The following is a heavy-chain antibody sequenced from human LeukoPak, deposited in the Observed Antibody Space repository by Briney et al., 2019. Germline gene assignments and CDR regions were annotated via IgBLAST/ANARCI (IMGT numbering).Heavy chain of an antibody. J-gene: IGHJ4*02. Sequence: ASVKVSCKASGYTFTGYYMHWVRQAPGQGLEWMGWINPNSGGTNYAQKFQGRVTMTRDTSISTAYMELSRLRSDDTAVYYCARVEPIAVAGTQRGNFDYWGQGTLVTVSS. CDR1: GYTFTGYY. CDR2: INPNSGGT. CDR3: ARVEPIAVAGTQRGNFDY. D-gene: IGHD6-19*01. V-gene: IGHV1-2*02.